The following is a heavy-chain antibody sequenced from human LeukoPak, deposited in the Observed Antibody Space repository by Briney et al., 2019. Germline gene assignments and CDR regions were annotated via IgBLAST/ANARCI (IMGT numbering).Heavy chain of an antibody. D-gene: IGHD6-19*01. CDR3: ARATYSSGWGTSDY. Sequence: SETLSLTCTVSGGSISSYYWSWIGRPPGKGLKWMGYIYYSGSTNYNPSLQSRVTISVDTSKNQFSLKLSSVTAADTAVYYCARATYSSGWGTSDYWGQGTLVTVSS. CDR2: IYYSGST. V-gene: IGHV4-59*01. CDR1: GGSISSYY. J-gene: IGHJ4*02.